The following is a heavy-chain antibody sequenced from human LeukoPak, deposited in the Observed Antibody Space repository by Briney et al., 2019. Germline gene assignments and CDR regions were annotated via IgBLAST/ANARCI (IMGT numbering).Heavy chain of an antibody. CDR3: ARDRARFEQYNDGFDY. CDR1: GGSLSSGSYY. J-gene: IGHJ4*02. D-gene: IGHD5-18*01. V-gene: IGHV4-39*07. CDR2: IYHSGST. Sequence: ASETLSLTCTVSGGSLSSGSYYWGWIRQPPGKGLEWIGSIYHSGSTYYNPSLKSRVTISVDTSKNQFSLKLSSVTAADTAVYYCARDRARFEQYNDGFDYWGQGTLVTVSS.